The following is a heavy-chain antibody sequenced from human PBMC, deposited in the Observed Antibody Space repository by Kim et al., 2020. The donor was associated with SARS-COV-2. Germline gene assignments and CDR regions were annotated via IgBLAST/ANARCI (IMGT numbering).Heavy chain of an antibody. CDR3: TRDISGSYDL. V-gene: IGHV3-33*01. Sequence: SKIFYGDSVKGRFTISRDNSKNTVYLQLSSLGVEDTALYYCTRDISGSYDLWGQGTLVSVSS. CDR2: SKI. J-gene: IGHJ5*02. D-gene: IGHD1-26*01.